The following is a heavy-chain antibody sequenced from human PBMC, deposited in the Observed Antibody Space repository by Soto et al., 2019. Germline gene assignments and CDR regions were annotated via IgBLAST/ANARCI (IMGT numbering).Heavy chain of an antibody. CDR2: IKDGGYT. D-gene: IGHD5-12*01. J-gene: IGHJ4*02. CDR1: GGSLSGYY. V-gene: IGHV4-34*01. CDR3: ARGQEGVVATH. Sequence: QVQLQQWGAGLLKPSETLSLNCAVNGGSLSGYYWSWIRQPPGKGLEWMGEIKDGGYTNYSPSLKSRATISSETSHTQFPLRLNSVTAADTGLYYCARGQEGVVATHWDQGALVTVSS.